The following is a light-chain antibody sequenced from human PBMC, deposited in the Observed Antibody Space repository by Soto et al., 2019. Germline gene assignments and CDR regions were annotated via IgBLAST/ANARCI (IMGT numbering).Light chain of an antibody. J-gene: IGKJ4*01. CDR2: DAS. CDR3: QQYDALLLT. V-gene: IGKV1-33*01. Sequence: EIQVTLSKSSLSASVTDRVTITCQASRGIRNYLNWYQQKPGRAPKLLIYDASNLETGVPSRFSGSGSGTLFTLTISSLQAEDIVTYCCQQYDALLLTFGGGTKVDIK. CDR1: RGIRNY.